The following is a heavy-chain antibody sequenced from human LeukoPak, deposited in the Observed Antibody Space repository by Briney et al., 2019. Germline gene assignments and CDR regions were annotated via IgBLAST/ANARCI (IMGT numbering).Heavy chain of an antibody. CDR2: INHSGST. Sequence: SETLSLTCAAYGGSFSGYYWSWIRQPPGKGLEWIGEINHSGSTNYNPSLKSRVTISVDTSKNQFSLKLSSVTAADTAVYYCARAGYGDSDFDYWGQGTLVTVSS. CDR3: ARAGYGDSDFDY. V-gene: IGHV4-34*01. CDR1: GGSFSGYY. J-gene: IGHJ4*02. D-gene: IGHD4-17*01.